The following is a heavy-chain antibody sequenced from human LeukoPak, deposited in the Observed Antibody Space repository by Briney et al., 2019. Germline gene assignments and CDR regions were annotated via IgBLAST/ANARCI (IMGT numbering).Heavy chain of an antibody. CDR1: GYTFTGYY. CDR2: INPNSGNT. Sequence: ASVKVSCKASGYTFTGYYMHWVRQSPGQGLEWMGWINPNSGNTGYAQKFQGRVTMTRNTSISTAYMELSSLRSEDTAVYYCARGRQQLGYWGQGTLVTVSS. D-gene: IGHD6-13*01. V-gene: IGHV1-8*02. J-gene: IGHJ4*02. CDR3: ARGRQQLGY.